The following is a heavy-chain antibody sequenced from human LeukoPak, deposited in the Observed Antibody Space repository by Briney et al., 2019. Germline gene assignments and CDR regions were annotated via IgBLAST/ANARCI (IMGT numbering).Heavy chain of an antibody. Sequence: GGSLRLSCAASGFTFSRYSMNWVRQAPGKGLEWVSAISGSGSGGSTYYADSVKGRFTISRDNSKNTLYLQMNSLRVEDTAVYYCAKATSVTTLFDYWGQGTLVTVSS. D-gene: IGHD4-17*01. CDR3: AKATSVTTLFDY. V-gene: IGHV3-23*01. CDR2: ISGSGSGGST. J-gene: IGHJ4*02. CDR1: GFTFSRYS.